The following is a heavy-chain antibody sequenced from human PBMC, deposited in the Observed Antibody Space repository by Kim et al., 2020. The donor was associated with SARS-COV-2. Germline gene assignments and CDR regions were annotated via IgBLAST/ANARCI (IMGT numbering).Heavy chain of an antibody. D-gene: IGHD6-13*01. V-gene: IGHV3-11*04. Sequence: ADAVRGRVTNARDKAKNSLYQQMNSLRDEDTAVYYCAGAGSSSLYPPLDYWGQGTLVTVSS. J-gene: IGHJ4*02. CDR3: AGAGSSSLYPPLDY.